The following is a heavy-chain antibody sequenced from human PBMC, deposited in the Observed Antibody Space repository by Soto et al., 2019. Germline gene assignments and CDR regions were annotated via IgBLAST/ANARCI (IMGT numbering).Heavy chain of an antibody. D-gene: IGHD3-3*01. J-gene: IGHJ6*02. V-gene: IGHV4-31*03. Sequence: SETLSLTCTVPGGSISSGGYYWSWIRQHPGKGLEWIGYIYYSGSTYYNPSLKSRVTISVDTSKNQFSLKLSSVTAADTAVYYCARAITILRGEYYGMDVWGQGTTVTVSS. CDR3: ARAITILRGEYYGMDV. CDR1: GGSISSGGYY. CDR2: IYYSGST.